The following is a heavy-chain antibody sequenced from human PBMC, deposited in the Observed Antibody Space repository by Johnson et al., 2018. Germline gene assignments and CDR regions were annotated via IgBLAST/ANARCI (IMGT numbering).Heavy chain of an antibody. CDR1: GFTFTSSA. CDR2: IVVGSGNT. CDR3: AAGASTDAFDI. Sequence: QPVESGAEVKKPGASVKVSCKASGFTFTSSAVQWLRQARGQRLEWIGWIVVGSGNTNYAQKFQERVTMTRDMATSTASMDLSSIGSEDTAVYYVAAGASTDAFDIWGQGTMVTVSS. D-gene: IGHD2/OR15-2a*01. J-gene: IGHJ3*02. V-gene: IGHV1-58*01.